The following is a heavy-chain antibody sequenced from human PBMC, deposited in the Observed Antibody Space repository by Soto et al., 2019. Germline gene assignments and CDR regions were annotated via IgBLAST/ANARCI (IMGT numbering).Heavy chain of an antibody. J-gene: IGHJ4*02. D-gene: IGHD5-12*01. CDR3: VATKTYYFAY. CDR2: IYHSGST. Sequence: SETLSLTCAVSGYSISSGYYWGWIRQPPGKGLEWIGSIYHSGSTYYNPSLKSRVTISVDTSKNQFSLKLSSVTAADTAVYYGVATKTYYFAYWGQGTLVTVSS. CDR1: GYSISSGYY. V-gene: IGHV4-38-2*01.